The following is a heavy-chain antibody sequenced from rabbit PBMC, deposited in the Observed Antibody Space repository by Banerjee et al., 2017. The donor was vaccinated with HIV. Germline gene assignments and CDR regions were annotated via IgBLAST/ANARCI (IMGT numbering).Heavy chain of an antibody. J-gene: IGHJ4*01. CDR2: IYTDSDGT. V-gene: IGHV1S43*01. Sequence: QEQLEESGGGLVKPEGSLTLTCKASGFSFSTTYYMCWVRQAPGKGLELIACIYTDSDGTWYASWVNGRFTITRSTSLNTVTLQMTSLTAADTATYFCARDLAGVVGWNFGLWGPGTLVTDS. CDR3: ARDLAGVVGWNFGL. D-gene: IGHD4-1*01. CDR1: GFSFSTTYY.